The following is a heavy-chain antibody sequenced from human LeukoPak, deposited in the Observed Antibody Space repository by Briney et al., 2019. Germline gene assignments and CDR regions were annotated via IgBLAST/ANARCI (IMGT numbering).Heavy chain of an antibody. D-gene: IGHD3-9*01. CDR2: ISGSGGST. CDR3: ASRKTYYEILTGYYYMDV. V-gene: IGHV3-23*01. Sequence: PGGSLRLSCAASGFTFSSYAMSWVRQAPGKGLEWVSAISGSGGSTYYADSVKGRFTISRDNSKNTLYLQMNSLRAEDTAVYYCASRKTYYEILTGYYYMDVWGKGTTVTVSS. CDR1: GFTFSSYA. J-gene: IGHJ6*03.